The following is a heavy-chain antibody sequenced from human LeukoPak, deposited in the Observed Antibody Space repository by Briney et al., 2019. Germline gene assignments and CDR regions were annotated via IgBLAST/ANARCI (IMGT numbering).Heavy chain of an antibody. CDR3: ARGDDFWNGYSKIDY. Sequence: GGSLRLSCAASGFTFSTYTMNWVRQAPGKGLEWVSYISSSTSTIYYADSVKGRFTVSRDNAKNSLYLQMNSLRAEDTAVYYCARGDDFWNGYSKIDYWGQGTLVTVSS. J-gene: IGHJ4*02. D-gene: IGHD3-3*01. V-gene: IGHV3-48*01. CDR1: GFTFSTYT. CDR2: ISSSTSTI.